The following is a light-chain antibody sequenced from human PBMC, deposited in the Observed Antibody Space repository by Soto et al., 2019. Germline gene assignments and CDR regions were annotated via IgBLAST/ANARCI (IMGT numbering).Light chain of an antibody. CDR3: SSYVSNNNYV. CDR1: SSDVGGYNY. V-gene: IGLV2-14*01. Sequence: QSALTQPASVSGSPGQSITISCTGTSSDVGGYNYVSWYQQHPGKAPKLVIYEVTKRPSGVSNRFSGSKSGNTASLTISGLQAEDETDYYCSSYVSNNNYVFGTGTKLTVL. J-gene: IGLJ1*01. CDR2: EVT.